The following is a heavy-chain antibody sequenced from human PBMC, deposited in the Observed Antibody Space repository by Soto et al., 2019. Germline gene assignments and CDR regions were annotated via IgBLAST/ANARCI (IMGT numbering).Heavy chain of an antibody. J-gene: IGHJ6*02. CDR1: GYSFTSYW. V-gene: IGHV5-10-1*01. CDR3: ARHYGSGSYSSRGLLDV. Sequence: GESLKISCKGSGYSFTSYWISWVRQMPGKGFEWMVMIDPSDSYTNYSPSFQGHVTISADKSISIAYLQWSSLKASDTAIYYCARHYGSGSYSSRGLLDVWGQGTAVTVSS. CDR2: IDPSDSYT. D-gene: IGHD3-10*01.